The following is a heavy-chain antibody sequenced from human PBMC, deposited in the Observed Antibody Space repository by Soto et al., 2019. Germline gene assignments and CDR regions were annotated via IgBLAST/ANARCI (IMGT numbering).Heavy chain of an antibody. CDR2: ISWNSGSI. CDR1: GFTFDDYA. J-gene: IGHJ4*02. CDR3: AKDMGGGSCLDY. D-gene: IGHD2-15*01. V-gene: IGHV3-9*01. Sequence: EVPLVESGGGLVQPGRSLRLSCAASGFTFDDYAMHWVRQAPGKGLEWVSGISWNSGSIGYADSVKGRFTISRDNAKNSLYLQMNSLRAEDTALYYCAKDMGGGSCLDYWGRGTLVTVSS.